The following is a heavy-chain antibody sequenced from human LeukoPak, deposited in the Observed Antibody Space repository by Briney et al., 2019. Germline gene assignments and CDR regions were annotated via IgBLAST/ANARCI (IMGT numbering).Heavy chain of an antibody. CDR1: GFTFSSHW. CDR3: VRVRPRAGATNDAFDI. V-gene: IGHV3-74*01. D-gene: IGHD1-26*01. Sequence: GGSLRLSCAASGFTFSSHWMHWVRQAPGKGLVWVSRIKGDGSSPTYADSVKGRFTISRDNAKNTLYLQMNGLRAEDTAVYYCVRVRPRAGATNDAFDIWGQGTMVTVSS. CDR2: IKGDGSSP. J-gene: IGHJ3*02.